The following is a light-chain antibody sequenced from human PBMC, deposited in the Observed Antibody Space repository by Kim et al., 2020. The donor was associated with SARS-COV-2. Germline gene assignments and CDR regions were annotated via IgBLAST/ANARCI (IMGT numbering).Light chain of an antibody. CDR2: DAS. CDR3: QQRANWPIT. Sequence: LAPGERATLSCRASQSIANFLAWYQQKPGQAPRLRIDDASNRATGIPARFSGSGSGTDFTLIISTLEPEDFAVYYCQQRANWPITFGQGTRLEIK. CDR1: QSIANF. J-gene: IGKJ5*01. V-gene: IGKV3-11*01.